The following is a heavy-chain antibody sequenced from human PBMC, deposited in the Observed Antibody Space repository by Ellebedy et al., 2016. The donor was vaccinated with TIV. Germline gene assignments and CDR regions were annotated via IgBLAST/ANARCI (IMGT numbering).Heavy chain of an antibody. D-gene: IGHD4-17*01. Sequence: SETLSLTXTVSGGSVSSGSYYWSWIRQPPGKGLEWIGYIYYSGSTNYNPSLKSRVTISVDTSKNQFSLKLSSVTAADTAVYYCARHLGFHDYGDYDWYFDLWGRGTLVTVSS. CDR3: ARHLGFHDYGDYDWYFDL. V-gene: IGHV4-61*01. J-gene: IGHJ2*01. CDR2: IYYSGST. CDR1: GGSVSSGSYY.